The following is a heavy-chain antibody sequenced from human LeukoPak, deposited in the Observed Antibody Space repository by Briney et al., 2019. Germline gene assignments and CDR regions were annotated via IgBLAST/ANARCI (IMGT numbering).Heavy chain of an antibody. J-gene: IGHJ4*02. D-gene: IGHD2-2*01. Sequence: PGGSLRLSCAASGFSYSDFYMHWVRQAPGKGLEWVSYISSTRGYTNYADSVKGRFTISRDNAKNSLYLQMDSLRVEDTAVYYCARAAHQQAALDFWGQGALVTVSS. CDR2: ISSTRGYT. CDR1: GFSYSDFY. CDR3: ARAAHQQAALDF. V-gene: IGHV3-11*06.